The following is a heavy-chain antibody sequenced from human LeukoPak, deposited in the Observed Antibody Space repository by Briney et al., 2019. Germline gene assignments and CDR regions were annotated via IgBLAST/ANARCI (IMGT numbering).Heavy chain of an antibody. Sequence: GGSLRLSCATSGFTFSSYAMSWVRQAPGKGLEWVSGIGASGGSTYYADSVKGRFTISRDNSKNTLYLQMNSLRTEDTAVYYCAKAEGYGILTGLDYWGQGTLVTVSS. V-gene: IGHV3-23*01. CDR2: IGASGGST. D-gene: IGHD3-9*01. CDR3: AKAEGYGILTGLDY. J-gene: IGHJ4*02. CDR1: GFTFSSYA.